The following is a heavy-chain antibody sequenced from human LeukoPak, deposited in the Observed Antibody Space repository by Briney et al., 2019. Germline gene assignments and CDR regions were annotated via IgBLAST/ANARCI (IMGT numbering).Heavy chain of an antibody. CDR3: AREKRWFVVVPAAIQEDAFDI. D-gene: IGHD2-2*02. CDR2: ISAYNGNT. CDR1: GYTFTSYG. Sequence: EASVKVSCKASGYTFTSYGISWVRQAPGQGLEWMGWISAYNGNTNYAQKLQGRVTMTTDTSTSTAYMELRSLRSDDTAVYYCAREKRWFVVVPAAIQEDAFDIWGQGTMVTVSS. J-gene: IGHJ3*02. V-gene: IGHV1-18*01.